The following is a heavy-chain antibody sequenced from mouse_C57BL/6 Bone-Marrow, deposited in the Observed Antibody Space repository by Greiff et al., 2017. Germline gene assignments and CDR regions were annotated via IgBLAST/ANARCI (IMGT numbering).Heavy chain of an antibody. CDR1: GYTFTSYD. D-gene: IGHD1-1*01. Sequence: QVQLQQSGPELVKPGASVKLFCKASGYTFTSYDINWVKQRPGQGLEWIGRIYPWDGSTKYNEKFKGKATLTVDTSSSTAYVELHSLTSEDSAVYFCARDYGSSYWYFDVWGTGTTVTVSS. V-gene: IGHV1-85*01. J-gene: IGHJ1*03. CDR2: IYPWDGST. CDR3: ARDYGSSYWYFDV.